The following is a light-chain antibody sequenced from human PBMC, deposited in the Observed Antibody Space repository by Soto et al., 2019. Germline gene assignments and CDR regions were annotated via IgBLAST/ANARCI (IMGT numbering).Light chain of an antibody. CDR1: QSISSW. V-gene: IGKV1-5*03. J-gene: IGKJ4*01. CDR3: QFALT. CDR2: KAS. Sequence: DIQMTQSPSTLSASVGDRVTITCRASQSISSWLAWYQQKPGKAPKLLIDKASSLESGVPSRFSGSGSGTEFTLTISSLQPDDFATYYCQFALTFGGGTKVEIK.